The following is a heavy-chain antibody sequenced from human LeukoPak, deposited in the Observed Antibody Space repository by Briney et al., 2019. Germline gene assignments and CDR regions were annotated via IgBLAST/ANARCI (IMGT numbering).Heavy chain of an antibody. J-gene: IGHJ4*02. CDR1: GVSFNDYY. CDR3: TRVTTGHDY. D-gene: IGHD4-17*01. V-gene: IGHV4-34*01. CDR2: INHSGYT. Sequence: SETLSLTCAVSGVSFNDYYWSWVRQTPGKGLEWIGEINHSGYTNDSPSLKSRVTLSIDTSRKQFSLNVRSVTVADTGIYYCTRVTTGHDYWGQGTLVTVSS.